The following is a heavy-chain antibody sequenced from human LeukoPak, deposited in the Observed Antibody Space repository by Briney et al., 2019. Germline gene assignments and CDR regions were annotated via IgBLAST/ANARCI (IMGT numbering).Heavy chain of an antibody. CDR2: ISSSGSTI. J-gene: IGHJ4*02. CDR3: AKESVGATDY. V-gene: IGHV3-48*03. CDR1: GFTFSSYE. D-gene: IGHD1-26*01. Sequence: GGSLRLSCAASGFTFSSYEMNWVRQAPGKGLEWVSYISSSGSTIYYADSVKGRFTISRDNSKNTLYLQMNSLRAEDTAVYYCAKESVGATDYWGQGTLVTVSS.